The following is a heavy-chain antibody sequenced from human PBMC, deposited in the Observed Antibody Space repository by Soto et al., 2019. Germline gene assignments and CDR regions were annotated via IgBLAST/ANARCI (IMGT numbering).Heavy chain of an antibody. CDR1: EYSSVSYW. J-gene: IGHJ6*02. D-gene: IGHD3-3*01. V-gene: IGHV5-51*01. CDR2: IYPGDSDT. Sequence: WVSMKIWWSGSEYSSVSYWVGRVSKMHGKGLEWMGIIYPGDSDTRYSPSFQGQVTISADKSISTAYLQWSSLKASDTAMYYCARLWISAVFGVVITSPYGMDVWGQGTTVT. CDR3: ARLWISAVFGVVITSPYGMDV.